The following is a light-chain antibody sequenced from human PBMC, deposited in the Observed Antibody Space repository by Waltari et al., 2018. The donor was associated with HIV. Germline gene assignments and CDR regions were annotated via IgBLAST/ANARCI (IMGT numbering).Light chain of an antibody. CDR1: SGNIDTTK. J-gene: IGLJ2*01. Sequence: FVLTQPPSVSESPGTTVTIPCPPTSGNIDTTKAQCYQHRPGSSPTTVIYEDNPRPSGVPDRFSGSIDGSANSAALTVSGLETDDEADYYCQSYDNNDVIFGGGTRLTVL. CDR2: EDN. V-gene: IGLV6-57*01. CDR3: QSYDNNDVI.